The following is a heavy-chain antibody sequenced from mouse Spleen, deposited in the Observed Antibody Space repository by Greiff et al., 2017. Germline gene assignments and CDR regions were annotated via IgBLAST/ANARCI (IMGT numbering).Heavy chain of an antibody. CDR2: IDPETGGT. D-gene: IGHD2-1*01. CDR3: TRSDYGNYFDY. Sequence: VQLQQSGAELVRPGASVTLSCKASGYTFTDYEMHWVKQTPVHGLEWIGAIDPETGGTAYNQKFKGKAILTADKSSSTAYMELRSLTSEDSAVYYCTRSDYGNYFDYWGQGTTLTVSS. J-gene: IGHJ2*01. V-gene: IGHV1-15*01. CDR1: GYTFTDYE.